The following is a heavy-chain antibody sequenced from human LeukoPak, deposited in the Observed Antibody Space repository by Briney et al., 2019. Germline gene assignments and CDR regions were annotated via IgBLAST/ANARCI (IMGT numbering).Heavy chain of an antibody. CDR1: GFTFSSYG. J-gene: IGHJ5*02. CDR2: ISYGGSNK. V-gene: IGHV3-30*18. D-gene: IGHD2-2*01. Sequence: GGSLRLSCAASGFTFSSYGMHWVRQAPGKGLEWVAVISYGGSNKYYADSVKGRFTISRDNSKNTLYLQMNSLRAEDTAVYYCAKSPPPYCSSTSCYGGSWFDPWGRGTLVTVSS. CDR3: AKSPPPYCSSTSCYGGSWFDP.